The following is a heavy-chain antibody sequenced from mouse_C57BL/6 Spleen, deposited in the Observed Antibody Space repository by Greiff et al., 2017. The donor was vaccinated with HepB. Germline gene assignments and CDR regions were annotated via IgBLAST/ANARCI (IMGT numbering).Heavy chain of an antibody. CDR2: IDPETGGT. V-gene: IGHV1-15*01. CDR3: TRVYYGNSYAMDY. Sequence: VQLQESGAELVRPGASVTLSCKASGYTFTDYEMHWVKQTPVHGLEWIGAIDPETGGTAYNQKFKGKAILTADKSSSTAYMELRSLTSEDSAVYYCTRVYYGNSYAMDYWGQGTSVTVSS. J-gene: IGHJ4*01. CDR1: GYTFTDYE. D-gene: IGHD2-1*01.